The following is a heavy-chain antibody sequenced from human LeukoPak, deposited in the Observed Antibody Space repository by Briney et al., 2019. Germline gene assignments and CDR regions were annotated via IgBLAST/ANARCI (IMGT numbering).Heavy chain of an antibody. D-gene: IGHD2-15*01. CDR2: FDPEDGET. CDR1: GYTLTELS. Sequence: ASVKVSCKVSGYTLTELSMHWVRQAPGKGLEWMGGFDPEDGETIYAQKFQDRVTMTEDTSTDTAYMELSSLRSEDTAVYYCATAIVVVVAATTYFDYWGQGTLVTVSS. J-gene: IGHJ4*02. CDR3: ATAIVVVVAATTYFDY. V-gene: IGHV1-24*01.